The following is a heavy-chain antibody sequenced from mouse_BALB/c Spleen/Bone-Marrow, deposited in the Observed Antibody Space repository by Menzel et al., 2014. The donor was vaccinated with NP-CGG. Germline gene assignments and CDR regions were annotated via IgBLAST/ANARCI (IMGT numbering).Heavy chain of an antibody. V-gene: IGHV1-39*01. CDR3: ARSYNSFDF. Sequence: VQLKESGPELEKPGASVKISCKASGYSFTGYNMNWVKQYNGQSLEWIGNVDPYYGATTYNQKFKGKATLTVDKSSSTAYMQLERLTSEDSAVYYCARSYNSFDFWCQGITLTVSS. CDR1: GYSFTGYN. CDR2: VDPYYGAT. J-gene: IGHJ2*01.